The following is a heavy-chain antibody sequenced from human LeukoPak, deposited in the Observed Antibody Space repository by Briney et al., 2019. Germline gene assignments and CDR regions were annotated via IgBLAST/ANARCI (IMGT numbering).Heavy chain of an antibody. J-gene: IGHJ4*02. CDR3: ARVSGDGYNFEIDY. CDR2: IYYSGST. D-gene: IGHD5-24*01. Sequence: PSETLSLTCTVSGGSISSYYWSWIRQPPGKGLEWIGYIYYSGSTNYNPSLKSRVTISVDTSKNQFSLKLSSVTAADTAVYYCARVSGDGYNFEIDYWGQGTLVTVSS. CDR1: GGSISSYY. V-gene: IGHV4-59*01.